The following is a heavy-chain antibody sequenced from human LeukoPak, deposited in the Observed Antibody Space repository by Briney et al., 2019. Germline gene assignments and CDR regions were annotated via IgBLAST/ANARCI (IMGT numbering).Heavy chain of an antibody. V-gene: IGHV3-30-3*01. J-gene: IGHJ4*02. CDR1: GFTFSSYA. CDR2: ISYDGSNK. D-gene: IGHD3-10*01. CDR3: ARHEPYNSGSHYDY. Sequence: GRSLRLSCAASGFTFSSYAMHWVRQAPGKGLEWVAVISYDGSNKYYADSVKGRFTISRDNSKNTLYLQMNSLRADDTAMYYCARHEPYNSGSHYDYWGQGTLVTVSS.